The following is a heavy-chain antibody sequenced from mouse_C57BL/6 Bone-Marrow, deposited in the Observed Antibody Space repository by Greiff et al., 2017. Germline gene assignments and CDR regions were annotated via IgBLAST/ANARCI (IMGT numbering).Heavy chain of an antibody. D-gene: IGHD1-1*01. CDR2: IYPRSGNT. J-gene: IGHJ2*01. V-gene: IGHV1-81*01. Sequence: VQLQQSGAELARPGASVKLSCKASGYTFTSYGISWVKQRTGQGLEWIGEIYPRSGNTYYNEKFKGKATLTADKSSSTAYMELRSLTSEDSAVYFCARGQFITTVVATFDYYFDYWGQGTTLTVSS. CDR3: ARGQFITTVVATFDYYFDY. CDR1: GYTFTSYG.